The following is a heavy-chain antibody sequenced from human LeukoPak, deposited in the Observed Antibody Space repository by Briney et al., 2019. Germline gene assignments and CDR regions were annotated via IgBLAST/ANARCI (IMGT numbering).Heavy chain of an antibody. Sequence: GSLRLSCAASGFTFSSYGMHWVRQAPGKGLEWVAVISYDGSNKYYADSVKGRFTISRDNSKNTLYLQMNSLRAEDTAVYYCARDGTASGKFDYWGQGTLVTVSS. V-gene: IGHV3-30*03. D-gene: IGHD1-7*01. J-gene: IGHJ4*02. CDR2: ISYDGSNK. CDR1: GFTFSSYG. CDR3: ARDGTASGKFDY.